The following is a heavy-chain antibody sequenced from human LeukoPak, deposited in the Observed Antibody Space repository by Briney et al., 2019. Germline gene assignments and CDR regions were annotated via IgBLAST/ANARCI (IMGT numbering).Heavy chain of an antibody. V-gene: IGHV4-59*11. CDR1: GASISSHY. J-gene: IGHJ4*02. Sequence: SETLSLTCTISGASISSHYWSWIRQPPGKELEWIGYIDNGGSPKYSPSLRSRVTISVVTSKNQFSLKLNSVTAADTAVYYCARVGGDYWGQGTLVTVSS. D-gene: IGHD1-26*01. CDR3: ARVGGDY. CDR2: IDNGGSP.